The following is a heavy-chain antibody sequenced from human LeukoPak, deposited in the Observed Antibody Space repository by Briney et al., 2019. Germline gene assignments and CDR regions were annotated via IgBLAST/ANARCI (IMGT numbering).Heavy chain of an antibody. CDR3: AKDRSINAFDI. J-gene: IGHJ3*02. Sequence: SVTLSLTCTVSGGSIGADHWSWIRQPPGKGLEWIGYMSPSGSTNYNPSLKNRGTIFRDTSKNQFFLKLSAVTAADTAVYYCAKDRSINAFDIWGQGTVVTVSA. V-gene: IGHV4-59*01. CDR1: GGSIGADH. D-gene: IGHD2-21*01. CDR2: MSPSGST.